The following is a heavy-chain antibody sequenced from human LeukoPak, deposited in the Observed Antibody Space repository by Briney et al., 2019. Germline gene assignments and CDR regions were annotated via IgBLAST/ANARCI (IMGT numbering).Heavy chain of an antibody. D-gene: IGHD6-13*01. J-gene: IGHJ4*02. CDR2: IYYSGST. CDR1: GGSISSYY. CDR3: AGMGIAAASPDY. Sequence: ASETLSLTCTVSGGSISSYYWSWIRQPPGKGLEWIGYIYYSGSTNYNPSLKSRVTISVDTSKNQFSLKLSSVTAADTAVYYCAGMGIAAASPDYWGQGTLVTVSS. V-gene: IGHV4-59*01.